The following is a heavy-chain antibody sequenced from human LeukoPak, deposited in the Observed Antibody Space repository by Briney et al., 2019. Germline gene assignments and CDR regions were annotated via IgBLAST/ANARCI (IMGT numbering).Heavy chain of an antibody. V-gene: IGHV3-64*01. CDR1: GFTFSSYA. CDR3: AIVNRSASVVDY. D-gene: IGHD2-21*01. Sequence: GGSLRLSCAASGFTFSSYAMHWVRQAPGKGLEYVSAISSNGGSTSYASSVKGRFTISRDNSKNTLYLQMGSLRTEDTAVYYCAIVNRSASVVDYWGQRTLVTVSS. CDR2: ISSNGGST. J-gene: IGHJ4*02.